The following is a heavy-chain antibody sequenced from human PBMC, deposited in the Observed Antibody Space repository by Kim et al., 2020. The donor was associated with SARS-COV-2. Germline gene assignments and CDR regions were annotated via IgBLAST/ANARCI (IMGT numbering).Heavy chain of an antibody. CDR2: IHYSGST. CDR3: ARAYYVWWFDP. V-gene: IGHV4-30-4*01. CDR1: DDYIRSGDYF. Sequence: SETLSLTCTVSDDYIRSGDYFWSWIRQPPGKGLEWIGNIHYSGSTSYNPSLKGRFTLSIDTSKNQFSLTLPSVTAADTAVYYCARAYYVWWFDPWGQGALVTVSS. D-gene: IGHD3-9*01. J-gene: IGHJ5*02.